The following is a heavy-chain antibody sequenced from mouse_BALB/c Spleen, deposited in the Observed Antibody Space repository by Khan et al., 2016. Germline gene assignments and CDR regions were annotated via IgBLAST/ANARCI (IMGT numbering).Heavy chain of an antibody. D-gene: IGHD2-14*01. J-gene: IGHJ4*01. V-gene: IGHV5-17*02. CDR2: ISSGSSTI. Sequence: EVELVESGGGLVQPGGSRKLSCAASGFTFSSFGMHWVRQAPEKGLEWVAYISSGSSTIYYADTVKGRFTISRDNPKNTLFLQMTSLRSEDTARYYCARMRVRPYYYAMDYWGQGTSVTVSS. CDR3: ARMRVRPYYYAMDY. CDR1: GFTFSSFG.